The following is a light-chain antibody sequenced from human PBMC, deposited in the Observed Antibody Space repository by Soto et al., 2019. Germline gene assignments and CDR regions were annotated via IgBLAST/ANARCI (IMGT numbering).Light chain of an antibody. V-gene: IGLV2-8*01. CDR1: STDVGAYNF. J-gene: IGLJ3*02. CDR2: EVT. CDR3: GSHAGNSNLV. Sequence: QSALTQPPSASGSPGQSVTISCTGTSTDVGAYNFVYWYQQHPGKAPKLVIYEVTKRPSGVPDRFSGSKSGNTASLTVSGLQTEDEADYYCGSHAGNSNLVFGGGTKLTVL.